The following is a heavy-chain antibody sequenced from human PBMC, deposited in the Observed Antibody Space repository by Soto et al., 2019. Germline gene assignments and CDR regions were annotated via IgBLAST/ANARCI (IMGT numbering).Heavy chain of an antibody. CDR2: IRADGSDK. J-gene: IGHJ3*01. D-gene: IGHD4-17*01. Sequence: EVQLVEAGGGLVQPGGSLRLSCSASGLSFSTYWMAWVRQAPGKGLEWAASIRADGSDKYYVDSVRGRFTLYRDNAKNSLYLQMDNLRVEDTAVYSCARDPAYGAFDFWGVGTMVTVSS. V-gene: IGHV3-7*01. CDR3: ARDPAYGAFDF. CDR1: GLSFSTYW.